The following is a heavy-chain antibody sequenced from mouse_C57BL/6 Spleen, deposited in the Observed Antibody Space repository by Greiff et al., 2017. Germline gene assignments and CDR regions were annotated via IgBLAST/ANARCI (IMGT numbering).Heavy chain of an antibody. Sequence: QVQLQQSGAELMKPGASVKLSCTATGYTFTGYWIEWVKQRPGHGLEWIGEILPGRGSTNYNEKFKGKATFTADTSSNTAYMQLSSLKTEDSAIDYCARYYYGRGAFYAMDDWGQGTSVTVSS. V-gene: IGHV1-9*01. D-gene: IGHD1-1*01. CDR2: ILPGRGST. CDR3: ARYYYGRGAFYAMDD. J-gene: IGHJ4*01. CDR1: GYTFTGYW.